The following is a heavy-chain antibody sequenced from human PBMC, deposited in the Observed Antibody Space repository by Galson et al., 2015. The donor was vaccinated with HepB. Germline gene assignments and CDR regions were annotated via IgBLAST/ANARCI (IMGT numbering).Heavy chain of an antibody. V-gene: IGHV3-53*01. Sequence: SLRLSCAASGFSVRNNYLAWVRQAEGKGLVWVAVIYSGGQTYYHDSVKGRFTTPRDSAKNTIHLQMMSLRTEDTAVYYYARGNKVITEETYYYYGMDVWGQGTTVTDSS. CDR2: IYSGGQT. D-gene: IGHD3-16*01. CDR3: ARGNKVITEETYYYYGMDV. J-gene: IGHJ6*02. CDR1: GFSVRNNY.